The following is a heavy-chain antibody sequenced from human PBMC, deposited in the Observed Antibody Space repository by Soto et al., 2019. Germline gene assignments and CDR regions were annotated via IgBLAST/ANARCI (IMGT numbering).Heavy chain of an antibody. CDR1: GGSIGSGGYW. CDR3: ARGTLV. CDR2: VSYTGNT. D-gene: IGHD2-2*01. J-gene: IGHJ4*02. V-gene: IGHV4-31*03. Sequence: QVRLQESGPGLMQPSQTLSLTCTVSGGSIGSGGYWWSWIRQHPGRGLEWIGFVSYTGNTQYNPSLKSRVNISVDTSTKQFSLKLSSVTAADTAVYYCARGTLVWGQGTLVTVSS.